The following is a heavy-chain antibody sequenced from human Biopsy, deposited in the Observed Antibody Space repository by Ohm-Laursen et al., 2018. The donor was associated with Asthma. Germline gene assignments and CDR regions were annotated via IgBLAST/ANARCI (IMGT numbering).Heavy chain of an antibody. CDR1: GGTFSNFA. D-gene: IGHD6-19*01. CDR3: ARCQVGYSSGWSLLLKKIYYSGMDV. Sequence: GASVKVSCKASGGTFSNFAISWVRQAPGQGLEWLGGIITVFGTTNYAQKFQGRVTITADESTSTAYMEVTSLRSEDTAIYYCARCQVGYSSGWSLLLKKIYYSGMDVWGQGTAVTVSS. J-gene: IGHJ6*02. V-gene: IGHV1-69*13. CDR2: IITVFGTT.